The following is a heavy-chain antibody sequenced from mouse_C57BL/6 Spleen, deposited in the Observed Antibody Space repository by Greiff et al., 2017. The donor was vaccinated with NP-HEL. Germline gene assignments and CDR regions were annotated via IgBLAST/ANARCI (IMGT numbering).Heavy chain of an antibody. CDR3: AREHYYGSSYDWYFDV. D-gene: IGHD1-1*01. Sequence: EVKLMESGGGLVKPGGSLKLSCAASGFTFSDYGMHWVRQAPEKGLEWVAYISSGSSTIYYADTVKGRFTISRDNAKNTLFLQMTSLRSEDTAMYYCAREHYYGSSYDWYFDVWGTGTTVTVSS. CDR2: ISSGSSTI. V-gene: IGHV5-17*01. CDR1: GFTFSDYG. J-gene: IGHJ1*03.